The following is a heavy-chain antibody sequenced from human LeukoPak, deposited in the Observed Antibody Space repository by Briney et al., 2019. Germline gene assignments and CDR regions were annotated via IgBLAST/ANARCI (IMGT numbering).Heavy chain of an antibody. CDR2: IYHSGST. Sequence: SETLSLTCTVSGYSFSSGYYWGWIRPPPGKGLEWIGSIYHSGSTYYNPSLKSRVTISGDTSKNHFSLKLSSVTAADTAVYYCASTYYYDSSGYYLDAFDIWGQGTMVTVSS. V-gene: IGHV4-38-2*02. CDR1: GYSFSSGYY. D-gene: IGHD3-22*01. CDR3: ASTYYYDSSGYYLDAFDI. J-gene: IGHJ3*02.